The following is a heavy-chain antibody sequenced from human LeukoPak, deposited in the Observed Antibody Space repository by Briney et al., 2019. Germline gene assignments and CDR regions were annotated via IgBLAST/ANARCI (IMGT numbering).Heavy chain of an antibody. D-gene: IGHD2-21*01. V-gene: IGHV4-30-2*01. CDR1: GGSLSSDGYS. CDR2: IYHSGST. Sequence: SETLSLTCAVSGGSLSSDGYSWCWIRQPPGKGLEWIGYIYHSGSTSYNPSLKSRVTISVDRSKSQFSLKLSSVTAADTAVYYCARGARRGDFDYWGQGTLVTVSS. CDR3: ARGARRGDFDY. J-gene: IGHJ4*02.